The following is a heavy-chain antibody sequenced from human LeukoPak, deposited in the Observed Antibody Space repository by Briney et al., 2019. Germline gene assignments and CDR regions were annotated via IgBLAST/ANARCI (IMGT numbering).Heavy chain of an antibody. V-gene: IGHV3-23*01. J-gene: IGHJ4*02. CDR3: AKRGVVIRGILVIGYHQEAYHYDF. Sequence: TGGSLRLSCVVSGISLSNYAMTWVRQAPGKGLEWVSYISERGGSTTYADSVKGRFTISRDTSLNTLHLQMNNLRAEDTAVYFCAKRGVVIRGILVIGYHQEAYHYDFWGQGVLVTVSS. CDR2: ISERGGST. CDR1: GISLSNYA. D-gene: IGHD3-10*01.